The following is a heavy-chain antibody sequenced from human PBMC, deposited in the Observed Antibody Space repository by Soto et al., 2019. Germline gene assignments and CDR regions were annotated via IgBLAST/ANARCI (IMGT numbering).Heavy chain of an antibody. CDR1: GFTFSSYG. CDR2: IWYDGSNK. V-gene: IGHV3-33*01. J-gene: IGHJ2*01. D-gene: IGHD1-1*01. Sequence: QVQLVESGGGVVQPGRSLRLSCAASGFTFSSYGMHWVRQAPGKGLEWVAVIWYDGSNKYYADSVKDRFTISRDNSKNTLYLQMNSLRAVDTAVYYCARTTPYWYFDLWGRGTLVTVSS. CDR3: ARTTPYWYFDL.